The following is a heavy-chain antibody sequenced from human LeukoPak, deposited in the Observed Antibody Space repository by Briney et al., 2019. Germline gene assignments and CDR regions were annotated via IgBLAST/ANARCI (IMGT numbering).Heavy chain of an antibody. Sequence: SETLSLTCAVSGGSISSSNWWSWVRQPPGKGLEWIGEIYHSGSTNYNPSLKSRVTISVDKSKNQFSLNLTSVTAADTAVYYCARGRSTYDSSVYYYGNWGQGTLVTVSS. CDR2: IYHSGST. V-gene: IGHV4-4*02. D-gene: IGHD3-22*01. CDR3: ARGRSTYDSSVYYYGN. J-gene: IGHJ4*02. CDR1: GGSISSSNW.